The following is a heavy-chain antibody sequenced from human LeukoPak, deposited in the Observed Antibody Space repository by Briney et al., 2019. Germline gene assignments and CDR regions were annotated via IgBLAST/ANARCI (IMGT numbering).Heavy chain of an antibody. CDR1: GFTFSSYA. CDR2: MYSGGTT. J-gene: IGHJ2*01. V-gene: IGHV3-66*01. D-gene: IGHD4-17*01. CDR3: ARGVTTAWYFDL. Sequence: GGSLRLSCAASGFTFSSYAMSWVRQAPGKGLEWVSFMYSGGTTYDADSVKGRFTISRDNSKNMLYLQMNSLRVEDTAVYYCARGVTTAWYFDLWGRGTLVTVSS.